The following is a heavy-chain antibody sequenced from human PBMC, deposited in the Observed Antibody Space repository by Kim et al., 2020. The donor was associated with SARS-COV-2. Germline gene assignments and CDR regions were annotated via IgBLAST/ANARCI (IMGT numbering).Heavy chain of an antibody. Sequence: SETLSLTCTVSGGSISSYYWSWIRQPPGKGLEWIGYIYYSGSTNYNPSLKSRVTISVDTSKNQFSLKLSSVTAADTAVYYCARDYYDSSGYSTYWDYWGQGTLVTVSS. CDR1: GGSISSYY. CDR3: ARDYYDSSGYSTYWDY. CDR2: IYYSGST. D-gene: IGHD3-22*01. V-gene: IGHV4-59*01. J-gene: IGHJ4*02.